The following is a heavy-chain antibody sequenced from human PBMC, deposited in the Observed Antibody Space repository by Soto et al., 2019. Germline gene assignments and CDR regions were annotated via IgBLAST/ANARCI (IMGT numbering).Heavy chain of an antibody. J-gene: IGHJ6*02. CDR2: ISYDGSNK. Sequence: QVQLVESGGGVVQPGRSLRLSCAASGFTFSSYGMHWVRQAPGKGLEWVAVISYDGSNKYYADSVKGRFTISRDNSKNTLYLQMTSLRAEDTAVYYCAKGIVPAAMNYYYYGMDVWGQGTTVTVSS. V-gene: IGHV3-30*18. CDR3: AKGIVPAAMNYYYYGMDV. CDR1: GFTFSSYG. D-gene: IGHD2-2*01.